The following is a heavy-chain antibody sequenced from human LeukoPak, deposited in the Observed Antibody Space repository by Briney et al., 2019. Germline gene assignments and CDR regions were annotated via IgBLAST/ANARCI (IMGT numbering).Heavy chain of an antibody. CDR1: GGSISGWY. CDR3: ARETTLTGYSSGLGFNY. D-gene: IGHD6-19*01. Sequence: SETLSLTCTVSGGSISGWYWSWIRQPPGKGLEWIGYIYGSGSANYNPSLKSRVAISVDTSKNQFSLKLRSVTAADTAVYYCARETTLTGYSSGLGFNYWGQGTLVTVSS. CDR2: IYGSGSA. V-gene: IGHV4-59*01. J-gene: IGHJ4*02.